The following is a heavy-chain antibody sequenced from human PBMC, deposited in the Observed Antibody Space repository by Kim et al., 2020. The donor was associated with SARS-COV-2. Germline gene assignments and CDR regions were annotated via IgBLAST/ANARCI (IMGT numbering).Heavy chain of an antibody. J-gene: IGHJ1*01. D-gene: IGHD6-19*01. CDR1: GFTFNNYA. CDR3: AKVTSGSSGWFEYFQH. Sequence: GGSLRLSCAASGFTFNNYAMSWVRQAPGKGLEWVSGIRDSGGSTKYADSVKGRFSISRDNSKNTLYLKMDSLRAEDTAVYYCAKVTSGSSGWFEYFQHWGQDTLVTVSS. V-gene: IGHV3-23*01. CDR2: IRDSGGST.